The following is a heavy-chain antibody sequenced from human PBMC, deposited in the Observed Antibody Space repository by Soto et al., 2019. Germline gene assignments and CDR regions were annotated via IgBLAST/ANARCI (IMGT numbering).Heavy chain of an antibody. CDR3: ARVNSPHSYYYMDV. CDR1: GYTFTSYD. V-gene: IGHV1-8*01. Sequence: QVQLVQSGAEVKKPGASVKVSCKASGYTFTSYDINWVRQATGQGLEWMGWMNPNSGNTGYAQKFQGRVTMTRNTSISTAYMELSSLRSEDTSVYYCARVNSPHSYYYMDVWGKGTTVTVSS. J-gene: IGHJ6*03. D-gene: IGHD4-4*01. CDR2: MNPNSGNT.